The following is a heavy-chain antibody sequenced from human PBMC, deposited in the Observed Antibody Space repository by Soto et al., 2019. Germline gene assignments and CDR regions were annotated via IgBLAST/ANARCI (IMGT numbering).Heavy chain of an antibody. CDR1: GGSISSYY. J-gene: IGHJ4*02. CDR3: ARSGGDYLFDY. D-gene: IGHD4-17*01. Sequence: SETLSLTCTVSGGSISSYYWSWIRQPPGKGLEWIGNIYYSGSTNYNPSLKSRVTISVDTSKNQFSLKLSSVTAADTAVYYCARSGGDYLFDYWGQGTLVTVSS. V-gene: IGHV4-59*08. CDR2: IYYSGST.